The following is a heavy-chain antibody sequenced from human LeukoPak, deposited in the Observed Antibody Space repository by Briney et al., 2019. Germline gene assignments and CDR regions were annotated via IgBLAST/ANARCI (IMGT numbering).Heavy chain of an antibody. CDR2: IIPILGIA. D-gene: IGHD3-10*01. J-gene: IGHJ4*02. CDR3: ARDLRITMVRGVITHDY. V-gene: IGHV1-69*04. Sequence: SVKVSCKASGGTFSSYAISWVRQAPGQGLEWMGRIIPILGIANYAQKLQGRVTITADKSTSTAYMELSSLRSDDTAVYYCARDLRITMVRGVITHDYWGQGTLVTVSS. CDR1: GGTFSSYA.